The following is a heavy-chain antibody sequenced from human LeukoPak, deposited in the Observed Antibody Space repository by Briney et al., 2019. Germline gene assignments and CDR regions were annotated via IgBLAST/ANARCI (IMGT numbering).Heavy chain of an antibody. CDR3: ARGGIYYHFDY. J-gene: IGHJ4*02. V-gene: IGHV4-39*01. CDR2: IYYSGNT. CDR1: GDSISSSNYY. Sequence: PSETLSLTCTLSGDSISSSNYYWGWIRQPPGKGLEWIASIYYSGNTYYKPSLKSRVTISVDTSKNQFSLKLSSVTAADTAVYFCARGGIYYHFDYWGQGTLVTVSS. D-gene: IGHD1-26*01.